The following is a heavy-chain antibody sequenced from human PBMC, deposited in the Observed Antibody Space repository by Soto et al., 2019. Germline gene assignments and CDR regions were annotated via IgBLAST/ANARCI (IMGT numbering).Heavy chain of an antibody. J-gene: IGHJ4*02. Sequence: GSLRLSCAASGFTFGDYYMSWIRQAPGKGLEWVSYISSSGSNTYYAESMKGRFRISRDSANNSLYLQMNSLRAEDTAVYYCARDYGLRAHNDYWGQGTLVTVSS. CDR1: GFTFGDYY. CDR2: ISSSGSNT. D-gene: IGHD3-10*01. V-gene: IGHV3-11*04. CDR3: ARDYGLRAHNDY.